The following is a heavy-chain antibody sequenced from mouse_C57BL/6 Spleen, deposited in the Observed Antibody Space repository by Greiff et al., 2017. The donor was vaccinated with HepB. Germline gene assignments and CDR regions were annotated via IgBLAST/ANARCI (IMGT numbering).Heavy chain of an antibody. D-gene: IGHD2-4*01. J-gene: IGHJ4*01. CDR1: GYTFTSYW. CDR3: ASGVNDYDEGYYAMDY. CDR2: INPSNGGT. Sequence: VQLQQPGTELVKPGASVKLSCKASGYTFTSYWMHWVKQRPGQGLEWIGNINPSNGGTNYNEKFNSKATLTVDKSSSTAYMQLSSLTSEDSAVYYCASGVNDYDEGYYAMDYWGQGTSVTVSS. V-gene: IGHV1-53*01.